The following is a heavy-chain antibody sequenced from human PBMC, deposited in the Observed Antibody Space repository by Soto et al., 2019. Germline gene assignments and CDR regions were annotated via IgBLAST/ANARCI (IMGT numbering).Heavy chain of an antibody. CDR3: AKAANSGYSYGYGYYYYYGMDV. J-gene: IGHJ6*02. D-gene: IGHD5-18*01. Sequence: PGGSLRLSCAASGFTFSSYAMSWVRQAPGKGLEWVSAISGSGGSTYYADSVKGRFTISRDNSKNTLYLQMNSLRAEDTAVYYCAKAANSGYSYGYGYYYYYGMDVWGQGTTVTVSS. CDR2: ISGSGGST. V-gene: IGHV3-23*01. CDR1: GFTFSSYA.